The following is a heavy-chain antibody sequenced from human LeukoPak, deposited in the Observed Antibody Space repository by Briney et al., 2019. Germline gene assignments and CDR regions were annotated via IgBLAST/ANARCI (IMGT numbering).Heavy chain of an antibody. D-gene: IGHD3-22*01. J-gene: IGHJ4*02. CDR1: GFTFSSYS. CDR3: ASDSSGYYGGY. V-gene: IGHV3-21*01. CDR2: ISSSSSHI. Sequence: GGSLRLSCAASGFTFSSYSMNWVRQAPGKGLEWVSSISSSSSHIYYADSVKGRFTISRDNAKNSLYLQMNSLRAEDTAVYYCASDSSGYYGGYWGQGTLVTVSS.